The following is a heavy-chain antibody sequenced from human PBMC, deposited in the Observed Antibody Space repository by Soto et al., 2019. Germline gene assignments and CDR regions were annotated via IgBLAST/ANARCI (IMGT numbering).Heavy chain of an antibody. Sequence: EVQLLESGGGLVQPGGSLRLSCAASGFTFSSYAMSWVRQAPGKGLEWVSAISGSGGSTYYADSVKGRFTISRDKSKNPLYLHMNSLRAEDTAVYYCAKDRKYYDILTGYLDWFDPWGQGTLVTVCS. CDR3: AKDRKYYDILTGYLDWFDP. V-gene: IGHV3-23*01. D-gene: IGHD3-9*01. J-gene: IGHJ5*02. CDR2: ISGSGGST. CDR1: GFTFSSYA.